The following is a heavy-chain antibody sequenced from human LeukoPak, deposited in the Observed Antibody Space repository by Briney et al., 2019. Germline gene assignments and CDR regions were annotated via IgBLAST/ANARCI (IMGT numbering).Heavy chain of an antibody. Sequence: PGGSLRLSCAASGFTFSRYEMNWVRQAPGKGLERVSYISTSASTIYYADSVKGRFTISRDNAKNSLYLQMNSLRAEDTAVYYCARERGYYDNRLDYWGQGTLVTVPS. CDR2: ISTSASTI. D-gene: IGHD3-22*01. J-gene: IGHJ4*02. V-gene: IGHV3-48*03. CDR1: GFTFSRYE. CDR3: ARERGYYDNRLDY.